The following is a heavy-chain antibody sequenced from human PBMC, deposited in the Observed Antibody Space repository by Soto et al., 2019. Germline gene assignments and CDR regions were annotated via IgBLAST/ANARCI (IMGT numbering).Heavy chain of an antibody. D-gene: IGHD3-22*01. V-gene: IGHV4-30-4*01. CDR2: IYYSGST. Sequence: QVQLQESGPGLVKPSQTLSLTCTVSGGSISSGDYYWSWIRQPPGKALAWIGYIYYSGSTYYNPSLKSRVTISVDTSKNPFSLNLSSVTAADTAVYYCARVLRITMIVVVCSDAFDIWGQGTMVTVSS. CDR3: ARVLRITMIVVVCSDAFDI. CDR1: GGSISSGDYY. J-gene: IGHJ3*02.